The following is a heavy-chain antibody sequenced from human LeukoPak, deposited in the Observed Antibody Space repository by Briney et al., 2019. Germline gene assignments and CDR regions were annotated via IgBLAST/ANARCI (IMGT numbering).Heavy chain of an antibody. Sequence: GGSLRLSCAASGFTFSSYEMNWVRQAPGKGLEWVSYISSSGSTIYYADSVKGRFTISRDNAKNSLYLQMNSLRAEDTAVYYCARYDILTGYPYYFDCWGQGTLVTVSS. CDR2: ISSSGSTI. D-gene: IGHD3-9*01. CDR3: ARYDILTGYPYYFDC. J-gene: IGHJ4*02. CDR1: GFTFSSYE. V-gene: IGHV3-48*03.